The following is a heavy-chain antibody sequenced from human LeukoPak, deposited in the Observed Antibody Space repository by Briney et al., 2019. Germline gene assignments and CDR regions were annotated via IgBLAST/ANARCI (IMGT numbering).Heavy chain of an antibody. CDR1: GGSTSSGGYS. Sequence: PSETLSLTCAVSGGSTSSGGYSWSWIRQPPGKGLEWIGYIYHSGSTYYNPSLKSRVTISVDTSKNQFSLKLSSVTAADTAVYYCARRDEGYYDSSGQYFFDYWGQGTLVTVSS. D-gene: IGHD3-22*01. J-gene: IGHJ4*02. V-gene: IGHV4-30-2*01. CDR2: IYHSGST. CDR3: ARRDEGYYDSSGQYFFDY.